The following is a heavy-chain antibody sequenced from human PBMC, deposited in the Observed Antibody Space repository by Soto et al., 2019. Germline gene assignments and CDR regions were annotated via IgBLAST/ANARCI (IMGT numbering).Heavy chain of an antibody. CDR1: GDSISSSSYY. D-gene: IGHD6-13*01. Sequence: SETLSLTCTVSGDSISSSSYYWGWIRQPPGKGLEWIGSIYYSGSTYYNPSLKSRVTISVDTSKNQFSLKLSSVTATDTAVYYCARLSIAAAAPPGLYYFDYWGQGTLVTVSS. J-gene: IGHJ4*02. CDR3: ARLSIAAAAPPGLYYFDY. V-gene: IGHV4-39*01. CDR2: IYYSGST.